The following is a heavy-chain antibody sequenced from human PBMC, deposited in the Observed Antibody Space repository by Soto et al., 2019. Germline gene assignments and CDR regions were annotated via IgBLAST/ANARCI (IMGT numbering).Heavy chain of an antibody. V-gene: IGHV4-31*03. CDR2: IHYRGRT. D-gene: IGHD2-15*01. CDR1: GGSINSGGYY. CDR3: ARCRDAFVFDT. J-gene: IGHJ4*02. Sequence: QVQLQESGPGLVKPSETLSLTCNVSGGSINSGGYYWGWIRQHPGKGLEWIGYIHYRGRTSYNPSLKNRGSISLDTSGHHFSLKLASVTVADTAVYYCARCRDAFVFDTWGQGILVTVSS.